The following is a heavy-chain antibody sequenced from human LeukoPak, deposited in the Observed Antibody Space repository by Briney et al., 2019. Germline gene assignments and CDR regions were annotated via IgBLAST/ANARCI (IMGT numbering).Heavy chain of an antibody. D-gene: IGHD1-14*01. Sequence: GRSLRLSCAPSGFTFSSYGMHSVRQAPGKGLEWVAVIWYDGSNKYYADSVKGRFTISRDNSKNTLYLQMSGLRAEDTAVYYCARDNPDIDYWGQGTLVTVSS. J-gene: IGHJ4*02. CDR3: ARDNPDIDY. CDR2: IWYDGSNK. CDR1: GFTFSSYG. V-gene: IGHV3-33*01.